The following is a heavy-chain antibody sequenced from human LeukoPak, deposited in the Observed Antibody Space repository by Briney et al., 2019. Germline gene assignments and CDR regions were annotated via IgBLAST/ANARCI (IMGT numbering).Heavy chain of an antibody. CDR1: GFIFSSCA. V-gene: IGHV3-23*01. D-gene: IGHD3-3*01. J-gene: IGHJ4*02. Sequence: GGSLRLSCEASGFIFSSCAMTWVRQAPGKGLGWVSAITGTGGSTYYADSVKGRFTISRDNSQNTVYLQMNSLSAEDMALYYCAKAYRGFWSGYSHFDYWGQGTLVTVSS. CDR3: AKAYRGFWSGYSHFDY. CDR2: ITGTGGST.